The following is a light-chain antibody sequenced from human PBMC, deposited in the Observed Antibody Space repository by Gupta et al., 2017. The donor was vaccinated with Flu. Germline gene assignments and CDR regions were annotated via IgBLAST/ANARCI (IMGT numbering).Light chain of an antibody. V-gene: IGKV4-1*01. Sequence: DIVMTQSPDSLAVPLGERATINCKSSQSGVFSADNKNYLACYQQKPGQPPKLLIHWASTPDSGLPDRIRGSGSATDFTLTISILHAEDVAVYYCQPEDHIPITFGPGTKVDI. J-gene: IGKJ3*01. CDR1: QSGVFSADNKNY. CDR2: WAS. CDR3: QPEDHIPIT.